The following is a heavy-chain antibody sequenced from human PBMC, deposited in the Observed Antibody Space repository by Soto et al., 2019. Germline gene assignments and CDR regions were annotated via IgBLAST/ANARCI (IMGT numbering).Heavy chain of an antibody. J-gene: IGHJ4*02. Sequence: PGGSLRLSCAASGFSFRNYAMTWVRQAPGKGLEWVSGLSGSGTMRYYADSVRGRFIISRDNAKNTLFLQMDNLRVEDSAVYYCAKEAEANENVPTTGDNWGQGSPVTVSS. D-gene: IGHD1-1*01. CDR1: GFSFRNYA. CDR3: AKEAEANENVPTTGDN. V-gene: IGHV3-23*01. CDR2: LSGSGTMR.